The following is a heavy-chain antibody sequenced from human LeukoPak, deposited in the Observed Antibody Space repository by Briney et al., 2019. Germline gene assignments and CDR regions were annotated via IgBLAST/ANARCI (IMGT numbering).Heavy chain of an antibody. V-gene: IGHV3-66*01. J-gene: IGHJ4*02. CDR2: IYSGGST. D-gene: IGHD3-22*01. Sequence: PGGSLRLSCAASGFTVSSNYMSWVRQAPGKGLEWVSVIYSGGSTYYADSVKGRFTISRDNSKNTLYLQMNSLRAEDTAVYYCARTHSDDSSGYYFTQCFDYWGQGTLVTVSS. CDR3: ARTHSDDSSGYYFTQCFDY. CDR1: GFTVSSNY.